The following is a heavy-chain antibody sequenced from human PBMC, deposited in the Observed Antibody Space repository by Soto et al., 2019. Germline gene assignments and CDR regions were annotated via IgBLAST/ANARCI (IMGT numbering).Heavy chain of an antibody. J-gene: IGHJ6*02. V-gene: IGHV3-30-3*01. CDR1: VFTFSSYA. CDR2: ISYDGSNK. CDR3: ARDPRPNVLRFLEWLSRSGGMDV. Sequence: GGSLRLSCAASVFTFSSYAMHWVRQAPGKGLEWVAVISYDGSNKYYADSVKGRFTISRDNSKNTLYLQMNSLRAEDTAVYYCARDPRPNVLRFLEWLSRSGGMDVWGQGTTVTVSS. D-gene: IGHD3-3*01.